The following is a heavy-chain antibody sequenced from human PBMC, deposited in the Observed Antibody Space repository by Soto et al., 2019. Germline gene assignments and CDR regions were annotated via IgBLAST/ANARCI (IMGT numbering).Heavy chain of an antibody. V-gene: IGHV1-69*01. CDR1: GGTFSSYA. J-gene: IGHJ4*02. Sequence: QVQLGQSGAEVKKPGSSVKVSCKASGGTFSSYAISWVRQAPGQGLEWMGGIIPIFGTANYAQKFQGRGTITADESTRTAYMELSSLRSEDTAVYYCARRLLSNYYDSSGYFGYWGQGTLVTVSS. D-gene: IGHD3-22*01. CDR2: IIPIFGTA. CDR3: ARRLLSNYYDSSGYFGY.